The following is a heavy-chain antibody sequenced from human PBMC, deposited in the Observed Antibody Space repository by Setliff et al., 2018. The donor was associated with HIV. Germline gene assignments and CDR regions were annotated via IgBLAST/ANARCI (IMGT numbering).Heavy chain of an antibody. CDR3: ARQSYNVWSGYFNWFDP. Sequence: ASVKVSCKASGYTFSSFGISWVRQAPGQGLEWMGWISAYNGNTKSAQNLQGRVTMTTDTSTSTAHMELRSLTSDDTAVYYCARQSYNVWSGYFNWFDPWGQGTLVTVSS. CDR2: ISAYNGNT. V-gene: IGHV1-18*01. J-gene: IGHJ5*02. D-gene: IGHD3-3*01. CDR1: GYTFSSFG.